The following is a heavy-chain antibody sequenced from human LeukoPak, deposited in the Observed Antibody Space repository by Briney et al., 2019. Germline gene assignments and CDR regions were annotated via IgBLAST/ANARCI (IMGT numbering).Heavy chain of an antibody. CDR2: ISSSSSYI. D-gene: IGHD3-22*01. CDR3: ASRYDSSRTIDY. CDR1: GFTFSSYS. Sequence: GGSLRLSCAASGFTFSSYSMNWVRQAPGKGLEWVSSISSSSSYIYYADSVKGRFTISRDNAKNSLYLQMNSLRAEDTAVYYCASRYDSSRTIDYWGQGTLVTVSS. V-gene: IGHV3-21*01. J-gene: IGHJ4*02.